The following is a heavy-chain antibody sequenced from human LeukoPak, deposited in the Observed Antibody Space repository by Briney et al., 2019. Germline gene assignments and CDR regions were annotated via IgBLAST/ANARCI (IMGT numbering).Heavy chain of an antibody. V-gene: IGHV3-23*01. Sequence: SGGSLRLSCAASGFTFSSYEMNWVRQAPGKGLEWVSYISGSGGSTYYADSVKGRFTISRDNSKNTLYLQMNSLRAEDTAVYYCAKDRQYTIFGVVIPLPPFDPWGQGTLVTVSS. CDR2: ISGSGGST. J-gene: IGHJ5*02. CDR3: AKDRQYTIFGVVIPLPPFDP. CDR1: GFTFSSYE. D-gene: IGHD3-3*01.